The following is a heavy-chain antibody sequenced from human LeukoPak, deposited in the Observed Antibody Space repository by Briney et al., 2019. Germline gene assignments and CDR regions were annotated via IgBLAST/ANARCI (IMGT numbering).Heavy chain of an antibody. Sequence: GGSLRLSCAASGFTFSSYGMSWVRQAPGKGLEWVSAISGSGGSTCYADSVKGRFTISRDNSKNTLYLQMNSLRAEDTAVYYCAKDLAAASAFDYWGQGTLVTVSS. J-gene: IGHJ4*02. D-gene: IGHD6-13*01. CDR2: ISGSGGST. CDR1: GFTFSSYG. CDR3: AKDLAAASAFDY. V-gene: IGHV3-23*01.